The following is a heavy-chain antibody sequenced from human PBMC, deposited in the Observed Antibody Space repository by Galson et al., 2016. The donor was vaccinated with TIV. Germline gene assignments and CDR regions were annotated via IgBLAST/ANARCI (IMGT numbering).Heavy chain of an antibody. V-gene: IGHV3-23*01. Sequence: SLRLSCAASGFTFNNYAMHWVRQAPGKGLEWVSGISGSGGITYIAESVKGRFAISRDNSRDTLYLRLNSLRAEDTAVYYCAKRRNYGGDALESWGQGTMVTVS. D-gene: IGHD4-23*01. CDR1: GFTFNNYA. J-gene: IGHJ3*01. CDR2: ISGSGGIT. CDR3: AKRRNYGGDALES.